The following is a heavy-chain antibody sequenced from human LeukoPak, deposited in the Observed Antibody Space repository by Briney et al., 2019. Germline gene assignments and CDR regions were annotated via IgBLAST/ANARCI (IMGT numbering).Heavy chain of an antibody. V-gene: IGHV3-23*01. CDR1: GFTLSSYT. CDR3: ARGGWYSFDY. D-gene: IGHD6-19*01. CDR2: MSGSGSGGGT. J-gene: IGHJ4*02. Sequence: GGSLRLSCASSGFTLSSYTMSWVRQAPGKGLEWVSAMSGSGSGGGTYYADSVKGWFTISRDNSKNMVYLQMNSLRADDTAVYYCARGGWYSFDYWGQGTLVTVSS.